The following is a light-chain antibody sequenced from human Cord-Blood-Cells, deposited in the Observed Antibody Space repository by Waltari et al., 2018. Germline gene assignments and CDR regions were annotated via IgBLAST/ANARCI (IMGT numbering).Light chain of an antibody. Sequence: ILMTQFSPTLSVSPSGRATHSCRASQSVNSNLVCYQQKPGQAPRLLIYGASTRATGIPARFSGSGSGTDFTLTISSLQSEDFAVYYCQQYNNWPYTFGQGTKLEIK. J-gene: IGKJ2*01. CDR1: QSVNSN. CDR3: QQYNNWPYT. CDR2: GAS. V-gene: IGKV3-15*01.